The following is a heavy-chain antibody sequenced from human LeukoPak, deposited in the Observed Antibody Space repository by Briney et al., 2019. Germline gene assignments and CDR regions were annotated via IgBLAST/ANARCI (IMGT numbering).Heavy chain of an antibody. Sequence: GASVKVSCKASGYTFTVYYIHWVRQAPGQGLEWMGWINPNSGGTNYAQKFQGRVTMTRDTSISTAYIELSRLRSDDTAVYYCAREAPYGDDHYYYMDVWGKGTTVTISS. CDR3: AREAPYGDDHYYYMDV. V-gene: IGHV1-2*02. D-gene: IGHD4-17*01. CDR1: GYTFTVYY. CDR2: INPNSGGT. J-gene: IGHJ6*03.